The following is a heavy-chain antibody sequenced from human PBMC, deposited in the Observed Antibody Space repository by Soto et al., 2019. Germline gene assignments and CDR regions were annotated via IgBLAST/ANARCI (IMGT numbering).Heavy chain of an antibody. CDR2: INHSGST. J-gene: IGHJ6*02. D-gene: IGHD3-10*01. V-gene: IGHV4-34*01. CDR3: ARGDHYYGSGMRGGMEV. CDR1: GGSFSGYY. Sequence: SETLSLTCAVYGGSFSGYYWSWIRQPPGKGLEWIGEINHSGSTNYNPSLKSRVTISVDTSKNQFSLKLSSVTAADTAVYYCARGDHYYGSGMRGGMEVWGPGNTVTVSS.